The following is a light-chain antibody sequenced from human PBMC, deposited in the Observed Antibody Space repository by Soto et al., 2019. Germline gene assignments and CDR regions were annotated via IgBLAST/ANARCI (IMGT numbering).Light chain of an antibody. CDR3: QQRNNWPPVT. CDR2: QTS. V-gene: IGKV3-11*01. J-gene: IGKJ4*01. CDR1: QYINTR. Sequence: EIVLTQSPATLSSFPGDRVTLSCRASQYINTRLAWYQHRPGQAPRLLIYQTSIRAAGIPARFSASGTGTDFTLTISRLEPEDFAVYYCQQRNNWPPVTFGGGTKVDIK.